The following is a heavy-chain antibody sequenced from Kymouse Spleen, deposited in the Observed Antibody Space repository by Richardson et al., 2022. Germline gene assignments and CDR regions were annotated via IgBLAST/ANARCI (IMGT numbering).Heavy chain of an antibody. J-gene: IGHJ6*02. Sequence: QVQLVESGGGVVQPGRSLRLSCAASGFTFSSYGMHWVRQAPGKGLEWVAVIWYDGSNKYYADSVKGRFTISRDNSKNTLYLQMNSLRAEDTAVYYCAPYYDFWSGYPSEYGMDVWGQGTTVTVSS. CDR2: IWYDGSNK. D-gene: IGHD3-3*01. CDR1: GFTFSSYG. V-gene: IGHV3-33*01. CDR3: APYYDFWSGYPSEYGMDV.